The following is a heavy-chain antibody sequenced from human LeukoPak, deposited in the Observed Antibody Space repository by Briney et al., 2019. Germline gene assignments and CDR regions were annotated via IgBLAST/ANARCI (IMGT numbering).Heavy chain of an antibody. CDR1: GYTFTSYG. J-gene: IGHJ5*02. CDR2: ISAYNGNT. D-gene: IGHD5-24*01. V-gene: IGHV1-18*01. Sequence: ASVRVSCKASGYTFTSYGISWVRQAPGQGLEWMGWISAYNGNTNYAQKLQGRVTMTTDTSTSTAYMELRSLRSDDTAVYYCARDRNGYTLFDPWSQGTLVTVSS. CDR3: ARDRNGYTLFDP.